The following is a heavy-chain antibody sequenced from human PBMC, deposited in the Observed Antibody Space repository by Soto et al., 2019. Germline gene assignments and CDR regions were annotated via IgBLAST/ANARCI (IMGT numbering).Heavy chain of an antibody. CDR2: INSDGSST. CDR1: GFTFSSYW. CDR3: AKDCVLSGGYCSSTSWSLSRY. V-gene: IGHV3-74*01. J-gene: IGHJ4*02. D-gene: IGHD2-2*01. Sequence: GSRRLSCAASGFTFSSYWMHWVRQAPGKGLVWVSRINSDGSSTSYADSVKGRFTISRDNAKNTLYLQMNSLRAEDTAVYYCAKDCVLSGGYCSSTSWSLSRYWGQGTLVTVSS.